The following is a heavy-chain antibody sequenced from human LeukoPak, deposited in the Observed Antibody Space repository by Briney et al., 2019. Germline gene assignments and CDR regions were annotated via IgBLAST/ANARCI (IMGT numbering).Heavy chain of an antibody. J-gene: IGHJ3*02. D-gene: IGHD3-10*01. CDR1: GYTIPRHN. V-gene: IGHV1-18*01. CDR3: ARRWGSGIRGAFEI. CDR2: ISGKNGKT. Sequence: AVPVSCTASGYTIPRHNIKCPRQAPRQGRERMGWISGKNGKTKYANKFQVSVTMSTDTSRSTTYMELGSLRSDDTAIYYCARRWGSGIRGAFEIWGQGTMVTVAS.